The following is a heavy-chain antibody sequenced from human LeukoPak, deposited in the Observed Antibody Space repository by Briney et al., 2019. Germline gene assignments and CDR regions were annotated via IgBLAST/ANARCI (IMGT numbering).Heavy chain of an antibody. CDR2: IYTSGST. J-gene: IGHJ6*03. D-gene: IGHD3-16*01. V-gene: IGHV4-61*02. CDR1: GGSISSGSYY. Sequence: TASQTLSLTCTVSGGSISSGSYYWSWIRQPAGKGLEWIGRIYTSGSTNYNPSLKSRVTISVDTSKNQFSLKLSSVTAADTAVYYCARVRSKDVWRSYGTYYYYYYMDVWGKGTTVTISS. CDR3: ARVRSKDVWRSYGTYYYYYYMDV.